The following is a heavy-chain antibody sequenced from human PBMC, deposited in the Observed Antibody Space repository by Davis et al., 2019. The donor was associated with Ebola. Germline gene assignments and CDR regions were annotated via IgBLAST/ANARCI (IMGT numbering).Heavy chain of an antibody. CDR2: IKQDGSEK. CDR1: GFTFSSYW. CDR3: ARDRFYRGFDY. V-gene: IGHV3-7*01. Sequence: GESLKISCAASGFTFSSYWMRWVRQAPGKGLEWVANIKQDGSEKYYVDSVKGRFTISRDNAKNSLYLQMNSLRAEDTAVYYCARDRFYRGFDYWGQGTLVTVSS. D-gene: IGHD2/OR15-2a*01. J-gene: IGHJ4*02.